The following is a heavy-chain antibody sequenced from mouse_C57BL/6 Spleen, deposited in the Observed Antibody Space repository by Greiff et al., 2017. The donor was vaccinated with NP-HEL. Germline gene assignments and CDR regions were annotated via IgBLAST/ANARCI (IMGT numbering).Heavy chain of an antibody. CDR1: GYSITSGYY. J-gene: IGHJ1*03. D-gene: IGHD2-4*01. Sequence: DVKLQESGPGLVKPSQSLSLTCSVTGYSITSGYYWNWIRQFPGNKLEWMGYISYDGSNNYNPSLKNRISITRDTSKNQFFLKLNSVTTEDTATYYCARGDYDGEYFDVWGTGTTVTVSS. V-gene: IGHV3-6*01. CDR2: ISYDGSN. CDR3: ARGDYDGEYFDV.